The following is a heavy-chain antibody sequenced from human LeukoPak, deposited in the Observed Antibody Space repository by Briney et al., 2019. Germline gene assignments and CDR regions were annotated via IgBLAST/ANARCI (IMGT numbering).Heavy chain of an antibody. CDR3: ARSNVDGDYGDYRPFDY. CDR2: IKQHGSEK. J-gene: IGHJ4*02. D-gene: IGHD4-17*01. V-gene: IGHV3-7*01. CDR1: GFTFSTYW. Sequence: GGSLRLSCAASGFTFSTYWMSWVRQAPGKGLEWVANIKQHGSEKKYVDSVKGRFTISRDNAKNSLYLQMNSLRAEDTAVYYCARSNVDGDYGDYRPFDYWGQGTLVTVSP.